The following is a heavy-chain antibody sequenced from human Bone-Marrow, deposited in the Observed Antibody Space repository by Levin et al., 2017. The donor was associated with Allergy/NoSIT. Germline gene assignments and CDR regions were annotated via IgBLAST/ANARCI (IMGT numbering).Heavy chain of an antibody. CDR1: GFTFSSYA. J-gene: IGHJ4*02. Sequence: PGGSLRLSCAASGFTFSSYAMSWVRQAPGKGLEWVSAISGSGGSTYYADSVKGRFTISRDNSKNPLYLQMNSLGAEDTAVYYCAKDGYYSSGWLITPCDYWGQGTLVTVSS. CDR2: ISGSGGST. V-gene: IGHV3-23*01. D-gene: IGHD6-19*01. CDR3: AKDGYYSSGWLITPCDY.